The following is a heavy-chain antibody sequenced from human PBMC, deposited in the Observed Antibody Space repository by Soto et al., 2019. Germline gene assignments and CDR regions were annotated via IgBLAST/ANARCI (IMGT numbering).Heavy chain of an antibody. V-gene: IGHV4-31*02. CDR3: ARESGYDFENYYGMDV. CDR2: IYYSGST. D-gene: IGHD5-12*01. J-gene: IGHJ6*02. Sequence: LEWIGYIYYSGSTYYNPSLKSRVTISVDTSKNQFSLKLSSVTAADTAVYYCARESGYDFENYYGMDVWGQGTTVTVSS.